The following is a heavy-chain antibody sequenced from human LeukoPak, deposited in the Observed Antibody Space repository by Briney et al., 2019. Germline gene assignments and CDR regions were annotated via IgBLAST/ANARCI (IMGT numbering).Heavy chain of an antibody. CDR2: INHSGST. CDR3: ARQERWLPFDY. CDR1: GGSFSPYY. J-gene: IGHJ4*02. Sequence: PSETLSLTCAVYGGSFSPYYWSWIRQPPGKGLEWIGEINHSGSTNYNPSLKSRVTISVDTSKNQFSLKLSSVTAADTAVYYCARQERWLPFDYWGQGTLVTVSS. V-gene: IGHV4-34*01. D-gene: IGHD5-24*01.